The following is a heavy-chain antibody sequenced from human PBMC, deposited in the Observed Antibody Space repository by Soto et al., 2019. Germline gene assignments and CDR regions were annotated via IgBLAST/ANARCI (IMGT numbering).Heavy chain of an antibody. CDR2: IYYSGST. V-gene: IGHV4-39*01. CDR3: ATTPTVTRAGAFDI. D-gene: IGHD4-17*01. CDR1: GGSISSSSYY. J-gene: IGHJ3*02. Sequence: QLQLQESGPGLVKPSETLSLTCTVSGGSISSSSYYSGWIRQPPGKGLEWIGSIYYSGSTYYNPSLKSRVSISVDTSKNQFSLKLSSVTAADTAVYYCATTPTVTRAGAFDIWGQGTMVTVSS.